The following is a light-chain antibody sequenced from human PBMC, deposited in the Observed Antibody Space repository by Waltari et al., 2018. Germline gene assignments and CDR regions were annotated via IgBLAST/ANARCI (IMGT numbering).Light chain of an antibody. V-gene: IGLV3-19*01. CDR2: GQD. J-gene: IGLJ2*01. Sequence: SSELTQDPTVSVALGQTVRITCQGDSLRRYSASWYQQRPGQAPVLVFYGQDNRPSGCPDRFSGSTSGDTATLTSTGTQAEDEADYYCLSRDISSTRFFGGGTRLTV. CDR1: SLRRYS. CDR3: LSRDISSTRF.